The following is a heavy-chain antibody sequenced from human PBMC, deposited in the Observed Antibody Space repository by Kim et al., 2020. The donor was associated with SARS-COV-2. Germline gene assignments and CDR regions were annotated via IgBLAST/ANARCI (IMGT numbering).Heavy chain of an antibody. J-gene: IGHJ6*02. V-gene: IGHV3-53*01. Sequence: WGSLRLSCAASGFTVSSNYMSWVRQAPGKGLEWVSVIYSGGTTYYADSVKGRFTISRDNSKNTLYLQMNSLRAEDTAVYYCARDLRILGMDVWGQGTTVTVSS. CDR1: GFTVSSNY. D-gene: IGHD3-16*01. CDR3: ARDLRILGMDV. CDR2: IYSGGTT.